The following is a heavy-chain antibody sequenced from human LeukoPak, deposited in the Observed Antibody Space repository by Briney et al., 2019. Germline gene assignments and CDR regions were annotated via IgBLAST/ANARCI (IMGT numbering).Heavy chain of an antibody. CDR2: FDVIDAKT. CDR1: GSSLTELS. Sequence: ASVKVSCTVSGSSLTELSLYWVRQAPGKGLEWMGGFDVIDAKTFYAQKFQGRVTMTEDSSTDTAHMELSSLRSDDTAFYYCAAGRPYSLLDYWGQGTLLTVFS. D-gene: IGHD5-18*01. J-gene: IGHJ4*02. V-gene: IGHV1-24*01. CDR3: AAGRPYSLLDY.